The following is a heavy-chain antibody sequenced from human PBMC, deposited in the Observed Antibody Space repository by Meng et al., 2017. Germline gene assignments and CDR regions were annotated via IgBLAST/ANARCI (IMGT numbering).Heavy chain of an antibody. CDR3: ARDRPYYDYVWGSYRPRDPKDYYYYGMDV. CDR2: ISAYNGNT. D-gene: IGHD3-16*02. CDR1: GYTFTSYG. J-gene: IGHJ6*02. Sequence: ASVKVSCKASGYTFTSYGIRWVRQAPGQGLEWMGWISAYNGNTNYAQKLQGRVTMTTDTSTSTAYMELRSLRSDDTAVYYCARDRPYYDYVWGSYRPRDPKDYYYYGMDVWGQGTTVTVSS. V-gene: IGHV1-18*01.